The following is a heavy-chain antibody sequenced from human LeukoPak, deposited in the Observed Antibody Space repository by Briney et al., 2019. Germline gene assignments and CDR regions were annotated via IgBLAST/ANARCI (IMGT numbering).Heavy chain of an antibody. CDR1: AFTSSSYT. CDR3: ARGSTVVRGVSPAGDY. D-gene: IGHD3-10*01. Sequence: PGRCLRLAWSPAAFTSSSYTMTWVRQAPGKGLEWVSSISRSSSYIYYADSMKGRFTISRDNAKNSLDLQMHSLRAEDTAVYYCARGSTVVRGVSPAGDYWSQGTLVTVSS. CDR2: ISRSSSYI. V-gene: IGHV3-21*01. J-gene: IGHJ4*02.